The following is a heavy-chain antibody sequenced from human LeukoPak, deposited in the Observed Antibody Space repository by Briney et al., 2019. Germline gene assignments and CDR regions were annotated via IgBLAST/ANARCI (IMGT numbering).Heavy chain of an antibody. CDR3: ARGGESKNPRFDVFDY. D-gene: IGHD3-10*01. J-gene: IGHJ4*02. CDR1: GGSISSSSYY. Sequence: SETLSLTCTVSGGSISSSSYYWGCIRQPPGKGLECIGRIYTSGSTNYNPSLKSRVTMSVDTSKNQFSLKLSSVTAADTAVYYCARGGESKNPRFDVFDYWGQGTLVTVSS. CDR2: IYTSGST. V-gene: IGHV4-39*07.